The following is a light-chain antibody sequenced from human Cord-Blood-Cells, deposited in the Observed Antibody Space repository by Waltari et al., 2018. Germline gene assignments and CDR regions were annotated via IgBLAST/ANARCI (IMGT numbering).Light chain of an antibody. Sequence: QSALTQPASVSGSPGQSITISCTGTSSDVGSYNLVSWYQQHPGKAPKLIIYEGSKRPSGFSNPFSGSTSANTASLTISGLQAEDEADYYCCSYAGSSTYVFGTGTKVTVL. V-gene: IGLV2-23*01. J-gene: IGLJ1*01. CDR3: CSYAGSSTYV. CDR2: EGS. CDR1: SSDVGSYNL.